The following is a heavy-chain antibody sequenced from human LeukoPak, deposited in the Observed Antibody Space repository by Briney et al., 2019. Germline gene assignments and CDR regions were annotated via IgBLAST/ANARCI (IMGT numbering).Heavy chain of an antibody. Sequence: PSETLSLTCSVSGGSISIYYWSWVRQPPGKGLEWIGYIYNSGSTNYNPSLKSRVTISVDTSKNQFSLKLTSVTAADTAVYYCAKGLTNLGDDWGQGTLVTVSS. CDR2: IYNSGST. V-gene: IGHV4-59*01. CDR1: GGSISIYY. J-gene: IGHJ4*02. CDR3: AKGLTNLGDD. D-gene: IGHD3-9*01.